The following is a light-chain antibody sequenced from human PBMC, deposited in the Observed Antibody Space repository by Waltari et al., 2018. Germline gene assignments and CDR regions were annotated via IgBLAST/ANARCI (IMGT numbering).Light chain of an antibody. CDR2: AAS. CDR3: QHSYSPPYT. V-gene: IGKV1-39*01. Sequence: DIQMTQSQSSLSASVGDRVTITCRASQSIDRYLNWYQHKPPNAPKLLIYAASRLQSGVPSRFSGSGSGTDFTLTITSLQPDDFATYYCQHSYSPPYTFGQGTRLEIK. CDR1: QSIDRY. J-gene: IGKJ2*01.